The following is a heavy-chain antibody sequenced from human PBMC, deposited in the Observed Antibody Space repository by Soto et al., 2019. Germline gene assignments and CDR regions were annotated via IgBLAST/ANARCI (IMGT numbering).Heavy chain of an antibody. CDR3: ARDQGIAAAGRGDYYYYYGMDV. CDR1: GGTLSSYA. D-gene: IGHD6-13*01. CDR2: IIPIFGTA. J-gene: IGHJ6*02. V-gene: IGHV1-69*01. Sequence: SVKVSCKASGGTLSSYAISWGRKAPGQGVEGMGGIIPIFGTANYAQKFQGRVTITADESTSTAYMELSSLRSEDTAVYYCARDQGIAAAGRGDYYYYYGMDVWGQGTTVTVSS.